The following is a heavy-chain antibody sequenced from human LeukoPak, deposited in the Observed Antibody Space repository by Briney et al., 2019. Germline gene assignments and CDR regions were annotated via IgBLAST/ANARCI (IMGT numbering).Heavy chain of an antibody. CDR2: INHSGST. V-gene: IGHV4-34*01. CDR3: ARGRGAARLGY. D-gene: IGHD6-6*01. J-gene: IGHJ4*02. Sequence: SETLSLTCAVYGGSFSGNYWSWIRQPPGKGLEWIGEINHSGSTNYNPSLKSRVTISVDTSKNQFSLKLSSVTAADTAVYYCARGRGAARLGYWGQGTLVTVSS. CDR1: GGSFSGNY.